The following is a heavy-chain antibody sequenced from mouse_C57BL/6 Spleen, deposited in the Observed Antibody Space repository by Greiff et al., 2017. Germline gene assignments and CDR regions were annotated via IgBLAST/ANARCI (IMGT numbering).Heavy chain of an antibody. J-gene: IGHJ1*03. Sequence: QVQLQQSGAELVRPGASVKLSCTASGYTFTDYYINWVKQRPGQGLEWIARIYPGSGNTYYTEKFKGKATLTAEKSSSTAYMQLSSLTSEDAAVYCCARRNYDGTHWWFAVWGTGTTVTVSS. CDR1: GYTFTDYY. V-gene: IGHV1-76*01. CDR3: ARRNYDGTHWWFAV. CDR2: IYPGSGNT. D-gene: IGHD2-3*01.